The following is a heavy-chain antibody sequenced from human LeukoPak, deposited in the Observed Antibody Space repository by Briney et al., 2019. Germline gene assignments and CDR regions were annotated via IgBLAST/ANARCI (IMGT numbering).Heavy chain of an antibody. J-gene: IGHJ4*02. D-gene: IGHD6-19*01. V-gene: IGHV3-66*01. CDR1: GFTFSSYW. Sequence: GGSLRLSCAASGFTFSSYWMNWVRQAPGKGLEWVSVIYSGGSTYYADSVKGRFTISRDNSKNTLYLQMNSLRAEDTAVYYCARVKGSSGWYPFDYWGQGTLVTVSS. CDR2: IYSGGST. CDR3: ARVKGSSGWYPFDY.